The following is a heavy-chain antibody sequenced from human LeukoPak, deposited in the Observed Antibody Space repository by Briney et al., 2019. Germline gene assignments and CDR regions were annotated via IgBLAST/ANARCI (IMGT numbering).Heavy chain of an antibody. D-gene: IGHD5-12*01. Sequence: SETLSLTCTVSGVSISSYYWSWIRQPPGKGLEWIGYIYYSGSTNYNPSLKSRVTISVDTSKNQFSLKLSSVTAADTAVYYCARTVATIWDVYFDYWGQGTLVTVSS. CDR3: ARTVATIWDVYFDY. CDR1: GVSISSYY. J-gene: IGHJ4*02. CDR2: IYYSGST. V-gene: IGHV4-59*01.